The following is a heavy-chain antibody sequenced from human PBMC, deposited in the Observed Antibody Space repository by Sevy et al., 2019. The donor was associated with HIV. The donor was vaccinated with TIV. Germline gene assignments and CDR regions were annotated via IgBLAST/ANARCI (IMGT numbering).Heavy chain of an antibody. CDR3: TTFYHSDFGP. J-gene: IGHJ5*02. CDR1: GVTFSDSA. V-gene: IGHV3-73*01. CDR2: VRTKLNDYAT. Sequence: GGSLRLSCAASGVTFSDSAVHWVRQASGKGLEWVGLVRTKLNDYATVYPASVEGRFTISRDDSKNTAYLQMDSVTTADTSIYYCTTFYHSDFGPWGQGTLVTVSS.